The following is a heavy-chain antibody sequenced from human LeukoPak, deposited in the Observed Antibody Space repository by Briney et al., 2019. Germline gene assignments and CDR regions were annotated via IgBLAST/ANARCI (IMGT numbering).Heavy chain of an antibody. CDR1: GGSISSSSYY. J-gene: IGHJ5*02. V-gene: IGHV4-61*01. Sequence: SETLSLTCTVSGGSISSSSYYWGWIRQPPGKGLEWIGHIYYSGSTNYNPSLKSRVTISVDTSKNQFSLKLSSVTAADTAVYYCAREFWFDPWGQGTLVTVSS. CDR2: IYYSGST. CDR3: AREFWFDP.